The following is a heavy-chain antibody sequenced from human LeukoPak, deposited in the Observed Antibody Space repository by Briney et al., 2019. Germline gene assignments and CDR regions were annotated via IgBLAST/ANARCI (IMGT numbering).Heavy chain of an antibody. CDR1: GFTFSSYW. CDR3: ARSSGGGYQLLYSDAFDI. D-gene: IGHD2-2*02. CDR2: INSDGSST. V-gene: IGHV3-74*01. J-gene: IGHJ3*02. Sequence: PGGSLRLSCAASGFTFSSYWMHWVRQAPGKGLVWVSRINSDGSSTSYADSVKGRFTISRDNAKNTLYLQMNSLRAEDTAVYYCARSSGGGYQLLYSDAFDIWGQGTMVTVSS.